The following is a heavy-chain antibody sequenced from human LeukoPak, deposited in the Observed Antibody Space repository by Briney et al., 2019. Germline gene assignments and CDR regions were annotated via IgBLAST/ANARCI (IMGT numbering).Heavy chain of an antibody. CDR2: VSSSGSYK. CDR1: GFTFSTYA. D-gene: IGHD6-13*01. J-gene: IGHJ4*02. CDR3: VRDEGSSWYFDY. Sequence: GSLRLSCAASGFTFSTYAMAWVRQAPGKGLEWVSSVSSSGSYKYFADSVRGRFTISRDNAKNSLFLQMNSLRPGDTAVYYCVRDEGSSWYFDYWGQGTLVTVSS. V-gene: IGHV3-21*01.